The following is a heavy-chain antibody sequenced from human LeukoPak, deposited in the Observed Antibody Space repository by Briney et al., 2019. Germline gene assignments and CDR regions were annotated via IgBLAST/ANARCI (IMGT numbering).Heavy chain of an antibody. CDR3: VREVPGYSYGF. CDR1: GFTFNSYS. Sequence: PGGSLRLSCAASGFTFNSYSMNWVRQAPGKGLEWVSCISSSSTYIYYADSVKGRFTISRDNAKNSLYLQMNSLRAEDTAVYYCVREVPGYSYGFGGQGTLVTVSS. CDR2: ISSSSTYI. J-gene: IGHJ4*02. D-gene: IGHD5-18*01. V-gene: IGHV3-21*01.